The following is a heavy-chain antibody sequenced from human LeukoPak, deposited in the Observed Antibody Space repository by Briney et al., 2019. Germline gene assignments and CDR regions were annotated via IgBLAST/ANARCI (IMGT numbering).Heavy chain of an antibody. Sequence: SETLSLTCTVSGGSISGYYWSWIRQPPGKGLEWIGYIYYSGCTNYNPSLKSRITILVDTSKNQFSLRLSSVTAADTAVYYCARVRGNYFPDYWGQGTLVTVSS. J-gene: IGHJ4*02. CDR1: GGSISGYY. CDR3: ARVRGNYFPDY. V-gene: IGHV4-59*01. D-gene: IGHD4-11*01. CDR2: IYYSGCT.